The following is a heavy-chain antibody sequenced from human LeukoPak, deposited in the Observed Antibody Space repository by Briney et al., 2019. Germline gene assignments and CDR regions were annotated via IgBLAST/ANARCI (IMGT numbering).Heavy chain of an antibody. J-gene: IGHJ4*02. D-gene: IGHD1-1*01. CDR3: ARASHWNQLHYFDY. CDR2: IYHSGST. V-gene: IGHV4-4*02. CDR1: GGSISSSNW. Sequence: EPSETLSLTCVVSGGSISSSNWWSWVRQPPGKGLEWIGEIYHSGSTNSNPSLKSRVTISLDKSKNHFSLNLSSVTAADSAMYYCARASHWNQLHYFDYWGQGTLVTVSS.